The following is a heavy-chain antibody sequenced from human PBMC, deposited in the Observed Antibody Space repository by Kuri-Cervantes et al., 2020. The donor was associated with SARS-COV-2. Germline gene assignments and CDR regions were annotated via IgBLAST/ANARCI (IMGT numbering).Heavy chain of an antibody. CDR3: ARGEYCSSTSCYYYYYMDV. CDR1: GFTFSSYS. CDR2: ISSSSSTI. D-gene: IGHD2-2*01. Sequence: GESLKISCAASGFTFSSYSMNWVRQAPGKGLERVSYISSSSSTIYYADSVKGRFTISRDNAKNSLYLQMNSLRAEDTAVYYCARGEYCSSTSCYYYYYMDVWGKGTTVTVSS. V-gene: IGHV3-48*01. J-gene: IGHJ6*03.